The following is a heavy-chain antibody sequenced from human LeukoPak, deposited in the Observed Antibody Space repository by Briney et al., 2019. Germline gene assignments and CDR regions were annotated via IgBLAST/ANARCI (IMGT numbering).Heavy chain of an antibody. CDR2: INHSGST. CDR3: AIRFYNYDAFDI. Sequence: SETLSLTCAVYGGSFSGYYWSWIRQPPGKGLEWIGEINHSGSTNYNPSLKSRVTISVDTSKNQFSLKLSSVTAADTAVYYCAIRFYNYDAFDIWGQGTMVTVSS. CDR1: GGSFSGYY. V-gene: IGHV4-34*01. J-gene: IGHJ3*02. D-gene: IGHD1-1*01.